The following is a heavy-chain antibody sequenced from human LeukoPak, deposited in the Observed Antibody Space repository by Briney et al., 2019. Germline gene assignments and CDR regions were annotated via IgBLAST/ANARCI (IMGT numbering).Heavy chain of an antibody. V-gene: IGHV3-9*01. CDR2: ISWNSGSV. CDR1: GFTFDDYA. J-gene: IGHJ5*01. D-gene: IGHD2-15*01. CDR3: IVVVVPAAVWQFDF. Sequence: GRSLRLSCAASGFTFDDYAMHWVRQAPGKGLEWVSGISWNSGSVGYADSVKGRFTISRDNSKSTVYLEMNSLRVEDTAVYHCIVVVVPAAVWQFDFWGQGTPVIVSS.